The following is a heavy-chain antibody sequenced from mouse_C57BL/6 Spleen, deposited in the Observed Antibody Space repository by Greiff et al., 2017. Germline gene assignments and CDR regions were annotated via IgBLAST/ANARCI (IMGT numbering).Heavy chain of an antibody. Sequence: EVHLVESEGGLVQPGSSMKLSCTASGFTFSDYYMAWVRQVPEKGLEWVANINYDGSSTYYLDSLKSRFIISRDNAKNILYLQMSSLKSEDTATYYCARAGDYGSSPFDYWGQGTTLTVSS. CDR2: INYDGSST. V-gene: IGHV5-16*01. CDR1: GFTFSDYY. J-gene: IGHJ2*01. D-gene: IGHD1-1*01. CDR3: ARAGDYGSSPFDY.